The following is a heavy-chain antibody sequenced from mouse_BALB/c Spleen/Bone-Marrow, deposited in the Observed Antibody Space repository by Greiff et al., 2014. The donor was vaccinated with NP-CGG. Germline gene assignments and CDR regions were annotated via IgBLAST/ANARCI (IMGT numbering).Heavy chain of an antibody. CDR2: ISSGGST. CDR3: ARRKTAILTTFYWYFDV. Sequence: DVMLVESGGGLVKPGGSLKLSCAASGFTFSGYAMSWVRQTPEKRLEWVASISSGGSTFYPDSVKGRFTISRDNARSILYLQMSSLRSEDTAMYYCARRKTAILTTFYWYFDVWGAGTTVTVSS. D-gene: IGHD2-5*01. V-gene: IGHV5-6-5*01. CDR1: GFTFSGYA. J-gene: IGHJ1*01.